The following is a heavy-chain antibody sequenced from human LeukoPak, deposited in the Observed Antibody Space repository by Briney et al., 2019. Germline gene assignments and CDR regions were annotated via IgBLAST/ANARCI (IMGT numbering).Heavy chain of an antibody. CDR2: ISGSGGST. V-gene: IGHV3-23*01. J-gene: IGHJ4*02. D-gene: IGHD3-10*01. Sequence: GGSLRLSCAASGFTFSSYAMSWVRQAPGKGLEWVSAISGSGGSTYYADSVKGRFTISRDNAKNSLYLQMNSLRVEDTAVYYCAREWFGELIWGQGTLVTVSS. CDR3: AREWFGELI. CDR1: GFTFSSYA.